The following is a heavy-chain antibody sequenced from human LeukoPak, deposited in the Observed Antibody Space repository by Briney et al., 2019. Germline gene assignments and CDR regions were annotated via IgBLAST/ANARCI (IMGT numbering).Heavy chain of an antibody. CDR1: GFSFSRYG. D-gene: IGHD6-13*01. CDR2: IWFDGSNK. J-gene: IGHJ4*02. V-gene: IGHV3-33*01. CDR3: ARWGIATAGGIDY. Sequence: GGSLRLSCAASGFSFSRYGMHWVRQAPGKGLEWVALIWFDGSNKYHADSVKGRFTISRDNSKNTLDLQMSSLRVEDTAVYYCARWGIATAGGIDYWGQGTLVTVSS.